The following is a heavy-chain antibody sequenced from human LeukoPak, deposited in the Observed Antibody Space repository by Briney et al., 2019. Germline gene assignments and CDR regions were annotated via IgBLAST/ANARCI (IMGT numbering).Heavy chain of an antibody. J-gene: IGHJ4*02. CDR1: GGSFSGYY. D-gene: IGHD1-26*01. CDR3: ARFGGIVAPFDY. V-gene: IGHV4-34*01. CDR2: INHSGST. Sequence: SETLSLTCAVYGGSFSGYYWSWIRQPPGKGLEWIGEINHSGSTNYNPSLKSRVTISVDTSKNRFSLKLSSVTAADTAVYYCARFGGIVAPFDYWGQGTLVTVSS.